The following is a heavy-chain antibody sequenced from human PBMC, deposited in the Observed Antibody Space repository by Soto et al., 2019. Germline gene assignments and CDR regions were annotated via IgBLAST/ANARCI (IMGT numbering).Heavy chain of an antibody. Sequence: GGSLRLSCAASGFTFSSYSMNWVRQAPGKGLEWVSSISSSSSYIYYADSVKGRFTISRDNAKNSLYLQMNSLRAEDTAVYYCARGKYGDPTFYYYYYMDVWGKGTTVTVSS. D-gene: IGHD4-17*01. CDR2: ISSSSSYI. CDR3: ARGKYGDPTFYYYYYMDV. J-gene: IGHJ6*03. V-gene: IGHV3-21*01. CDR1: GFTFSSYS.